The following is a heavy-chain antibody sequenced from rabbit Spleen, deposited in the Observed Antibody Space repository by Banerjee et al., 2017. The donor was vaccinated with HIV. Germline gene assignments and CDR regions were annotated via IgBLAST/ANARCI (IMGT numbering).Heavy chain of an antibody. Sequence: LEESGGGLVKPGGTLTLTCTVSGFSFSSNWICWVRQAPGKGLEWIACIDTNDGDTDYANWPKGRFTISKTSSTTVTLQMTSLTAADTATYFCARKYVNAFDPWGPGTLVTVS. CDR3: ARKYVNAFDP. CDR2: IDTNDGDT. CDR1: GFSFSSNW. J-gene: IGHJ2*01. V-gene: IGHV1S45*01.